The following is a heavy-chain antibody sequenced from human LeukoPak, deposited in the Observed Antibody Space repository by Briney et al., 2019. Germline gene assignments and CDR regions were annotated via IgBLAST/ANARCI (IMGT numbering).Heavy chain of an antibody. CDR2: SYYRGST. D-gene: IGHD3-22*01. CDR3: SADSSGYYLFDY. V-gene: IGHV4-39*07. J-gene: IGHJ4*02. CDR1: GGSISSSSYY. Sequence: SETLSLTCTVSGGSISSSSYYWGWVRQPPGTGPEWIGSSYYRGSTYYNPSLKSRVTISVDTSTNQFSLKLSSVTAADTAVYYCSADSSGYYLFDYWGQGTLVPVSS.